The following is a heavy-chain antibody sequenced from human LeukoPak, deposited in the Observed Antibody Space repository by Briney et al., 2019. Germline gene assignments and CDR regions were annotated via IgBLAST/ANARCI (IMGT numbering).Heavy chain of an antibody. CDR1: GFIFSDYY. D-gene: IGHD4-17*01. J-gene: IGHJ4*02. CDR2: VTSSGGHM. Sequence: GGSLRLSCAASGFIFSDYYMTWIRQAPGKGLEWVSYVTSSGGHMYYADSAKGRYTISRDNAKDSLDLQMNSLRAEDTAVYYCARVARYGDYIGGSDYWGQGALVTVSS. CDR3: ARVARYGDYIGGSDY. V-gene: IGHV3-11*04.